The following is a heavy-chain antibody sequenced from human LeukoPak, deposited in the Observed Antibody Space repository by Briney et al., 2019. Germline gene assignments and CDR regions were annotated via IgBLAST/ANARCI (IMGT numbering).Heavy chain of an antibody. CDR3: ARGQLLQQLPLRGEYFQH. D-gene: IGHD6-13*01. Sequence: NSSETLSLTCTVSGGSISSGGYYWSWIRQPPGKGLEWIGYIYHSGNTYYNPSLKSRVTISVDRSKNQFCLKLRSLAAAGTAVYYCARGQLLQQLPLRGEYFQHWRQAALVTVPS. J-gene: IGHJ1*01. CDR1: GGSISSGGYY. CDR2: IYHSGNT. V-gene: IGHV4-30-2*01.